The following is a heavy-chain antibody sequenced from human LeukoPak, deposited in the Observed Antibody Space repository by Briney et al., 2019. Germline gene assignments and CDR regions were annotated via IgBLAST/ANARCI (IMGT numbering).Heavy chain of an antibody. CDR1: GYXFTGYY. CDR3: ARVLTGPNWFDP. J-gene: IGHJ5*02. D-gene: IGHD3-9*01. CDR2: INPNSGGT. V-gene: IGHV1-2*02. Sequence: ASVKVSCKASGYXFTGYYMHWVRQAPGQGPEWMGSINPNSGGTNYAQKFQGRATMTRDTSIRTAYMELSRLRSDDTAVYYCARVLTGPNWFDPWGQGTLVTVSS.